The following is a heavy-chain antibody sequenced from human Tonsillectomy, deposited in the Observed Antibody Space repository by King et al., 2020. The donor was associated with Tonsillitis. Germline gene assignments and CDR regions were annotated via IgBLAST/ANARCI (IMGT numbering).Heavy chain of an antibody. J-gene: IGHJ4*02. D-gene: IGHD2-21*02. V-gene: IGHV1-69*04. CDR2: IIPILGIA. Sequence: QLVQSGAEVKKPGSSVKVSCKASGGTFTNYAISWVRQAPGQGLEWMGRIIPILGIANYAQKFQGRVTITADKSTSTAYMDLSSLRSEDTAVYYCESAPGCGGDCSITPNFDYCGEGSLVSVSS. CDR1: GGTFTNYA. CDR3: ESAPGCGGDCSITPNFDY.